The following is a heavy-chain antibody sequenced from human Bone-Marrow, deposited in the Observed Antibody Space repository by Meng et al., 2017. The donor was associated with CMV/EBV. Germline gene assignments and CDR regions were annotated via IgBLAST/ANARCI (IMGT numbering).Heavy chain of an antibody. D-gene: IGHD6-13*01. CDR3: ARGETMAAAGTYYYYGMDV. J-gene: IGHJ6*02. V-gene: IGHV1-58*01. Sequence: SVKVSCKASGFTFTSSAVQWVRHARGQRLEWIGWIVVGSGNTSYAQKFQDRVTITNDMSTSTAYMELSSLRSEDTAVYYCARGETMAAAGTYYYYGMDVWGQGTTVTVSS. CDR2: IVVGSGNT. CDR1: GFTFTSSA.